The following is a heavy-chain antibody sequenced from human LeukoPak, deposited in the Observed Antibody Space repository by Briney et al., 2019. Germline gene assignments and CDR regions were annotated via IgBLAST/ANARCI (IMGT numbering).Heavy chain of an antibody. CDR3: ARVRSGWYLNNFDS. CDR2: ISSSSSNI. J-gene: IGHJ4*02. D-gene: IGHD6-13*01. CDR1: GFTFSSYS. V-gene: IGHV3-21*01. Sequence: GGSLRLSCAASGFTFSSYSMNWVRQAPGKGLEWVSSISSSSSNIYYADSVKGRFTISRDNAKNSLYLQMNSLRVEDTAVYYCARVRSGWYLNNFDSWGQGTLVTVSS.